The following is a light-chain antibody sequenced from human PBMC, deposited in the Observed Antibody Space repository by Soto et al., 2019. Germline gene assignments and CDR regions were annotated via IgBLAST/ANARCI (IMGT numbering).Light chain of an antibody. J-gene: IGKJ1*01. CDR1: QNIYSN. V-gene: IGKV3-15*01. Sequence: TLSFATVSVSPRERATLYCMASQNIYSNVAWYQKRPGQAPRLLIYRASTRAPGIPARFSGSGSGTEFTLTISCLHSEDFAVYYCKPYNKGLPWTSCQGT. CDR2: RAS. CDR3: KPYNKGLPWT.